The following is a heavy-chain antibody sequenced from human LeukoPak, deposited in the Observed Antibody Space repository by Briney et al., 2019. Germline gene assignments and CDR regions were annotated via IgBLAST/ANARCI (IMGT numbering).Heavy chain of an antibody. CDR1: GGSFSGYY. CDR2: INHSRNS. Sequence: PSETLSLTCAVYGGSFSGYYWNWIRQPPGKGLEWIWEINHSRNSNYNTTLKSLVTISVETSKYQFSLNLSSVTAAVTAVYYCARGIGSSSSPPNWAYYYMDVWGKGTTVTVSS. CDR3: ARGIGSSSSPPNWAYYYMDV. V-gene: IGHV4-34*01. J-gene: IGHJ6*03. D-gene: IGHD6-6*01.